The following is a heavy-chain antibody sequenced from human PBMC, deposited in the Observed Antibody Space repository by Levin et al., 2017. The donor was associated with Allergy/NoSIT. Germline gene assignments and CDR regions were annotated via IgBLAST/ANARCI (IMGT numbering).Heavy chain of an antibody. Sequence: GESLKISCAASGFTFSIYGMHWVRQAPGKGLEWVAVTSYDGTNKAYADSVKGRFTISRDNSKKTLYLQMNSLRAEDTGVYYCAKETVAYMSGWSHLFDYWGQGTLVTVSS. V-gene: IGHV3-30*18. CDR3: AKETVAYMSGWSHLFDY. CDR2: TSYDGTNK. J-gene: IGHJ4*02. CDR1: GFTFSIYG. D-gene: IGHD6-19*01.